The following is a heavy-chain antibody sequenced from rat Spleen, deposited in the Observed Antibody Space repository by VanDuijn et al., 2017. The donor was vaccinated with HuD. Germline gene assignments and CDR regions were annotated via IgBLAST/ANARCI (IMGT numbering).Heavy chain of an antibody. V-gene: IGHV5-29*01. Sequence: EVQLVESGGGLVQPGSPLKLSCAASGFTFSDYYMAWVRQAPTKGLEWVATISHDGSSTYYRGSVKGRFTISRDNARSTLYLQMDSLRSEDTATYYCTRLYYSNWFAYWGQGTLVAVSS. CDR1: GFTFSDYY. J-gene: IGHJ3*01. CDR2: ISHDGSST. CDR3: TRLYYSNWFAY. D-gene: IGHD1-1*01.